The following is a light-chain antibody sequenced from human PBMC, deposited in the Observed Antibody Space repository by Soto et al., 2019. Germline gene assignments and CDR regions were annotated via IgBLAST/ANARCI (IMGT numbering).Light chain of an antibody. CDR2: GAS. CDR3: QQYNNWSPET. V-gene: IGKV3-15*01. Sequence: EIVMTQSPATLSVSPGERATLSSRASQSVSSNLAWYQQKPGQAPRLLIYGASTRATGIPARFSGSGSGTEFTLTISSLQSEDFSVYYCQQYNNWSPETFGQGTK. J-gene: IGKJ1*01. CDR1: QSVSSN.